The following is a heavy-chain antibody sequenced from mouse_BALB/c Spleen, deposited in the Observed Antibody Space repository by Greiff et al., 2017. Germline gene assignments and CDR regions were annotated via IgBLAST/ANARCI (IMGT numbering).Heavy chain of an antibody. V-gene: IGHV5-17*02. Sequence: EVMLVESGGGLVQPGGSRKLSCAASGFTFSSFGMHWVRQAPEKGLEWVAYISSGSSTIYYADTVKGRFTISRNNPKNTLFLQMTSLRSEDTAMYDCARGEGFYDGSWFAYWGQGTLVTVSA. CDR2: ISSGSSTI. D-gene: IGHD2-3*01. J-gene: IGHJ3*01. CDR1: GFTFSSFG. CDR3: ARGEGFYDGSWFAY.